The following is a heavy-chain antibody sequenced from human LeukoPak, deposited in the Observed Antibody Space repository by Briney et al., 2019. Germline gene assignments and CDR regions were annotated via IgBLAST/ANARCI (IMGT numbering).Heavy chain of an antibody. Sequence: GGSLKLSCAASGFTFSSYSMNWVRQAPGKGLEWVSAISGSGDSTYYADSVKDRFTISRDNSKNTLYLQMNSLRAEDTAVYYCAKVAYYNDSSGYYLDAFGIWGQGTMVTVSS. D-gene: IGHD3-22*01. CDR1: GFTFSSYS. J-gene: IGHJ3*02. CDR3: AKVAYYNDSSGYYLDAFGI. CDR2: ISGSGDST. V-gene: IGHV3-23*01.